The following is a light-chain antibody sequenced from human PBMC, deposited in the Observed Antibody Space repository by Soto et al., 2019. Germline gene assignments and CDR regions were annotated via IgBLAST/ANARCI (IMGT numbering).Light chain of an antibody. CDR1: SSDVGGYNY. Sequence: QSALTQPRSVSGSPGQSVTISCTGTSSDVGGYNYVSWYQQHPGKAPKLMMYDVSKRPSGVPDRFSGSKSGNTASLTISGRQAEDEADYYCCSYAGIYHLLFGGGTKVTVL. CDR3: CSYAGIYHLL. V-gene: IGLV2-11*01. J-gene: IGLJ2*01. CDR2: DVS.